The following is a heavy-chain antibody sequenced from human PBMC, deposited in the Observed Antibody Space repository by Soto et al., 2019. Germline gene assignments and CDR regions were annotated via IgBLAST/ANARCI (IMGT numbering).Heavy chain of an antibody. CDR2: IYGSGGCGST. CDR3: ASKQAGYFPGIDY. V-gene: IGHV4-31*03. Sequence: SETLSLTCTVTGDSITSGGYYWRWIRQHPGKGLEWLGYIYGSGGCGSTLYNTSLKSRITLSVDTSKTQFSLNLSAVTVADTAVYFWASKQAGYFPGIDYLGQGTLVTVSS. J-gene: IGHJ4*02. D-gene: IGHD2-15*01. CDR1: GDSITSGGYY.